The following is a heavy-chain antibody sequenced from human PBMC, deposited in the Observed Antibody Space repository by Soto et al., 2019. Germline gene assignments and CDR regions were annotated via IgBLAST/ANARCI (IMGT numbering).Heavy chain of an antibody. CDR1: GGTFSSYA. CDR3: ASTDVFSYGYPSTYFDY. D-gene: IGHD5-18*01. J-gene: IGHJ4*02. Sequence: QVQLVQSGAEVKKPGSSVKVSCKASGGTFSSYAISWVRQAPGQGLEWMGGIIPIFGTANYAQKFQGRVTITADESTSTAYMELSSLRSEDTAVYYCASTDVFSYGYPSTYFDYWGQGTLVTVSS. CDR2: IIPIFGTA. V-gene: IGHV1-69*01.